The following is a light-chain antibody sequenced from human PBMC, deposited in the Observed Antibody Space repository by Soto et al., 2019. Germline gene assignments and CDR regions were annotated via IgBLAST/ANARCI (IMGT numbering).Light chain of an antibody. J-gene: IGKJ5*01. CDR3: QEYSELFSNT. CDR2: GAS. Sequence: EIVLTQSPDTLSVSPGERAILSCRASESIYTKLAWYQQRPGQAPRLLIYGASIRATGIPARFSGSGSGTDFTLSISRLQSEDFAVYYCQEYSELFSNTFCQGTRLEIK. CDR1: ESIYTK. V-gene: IGKV3-15*01.